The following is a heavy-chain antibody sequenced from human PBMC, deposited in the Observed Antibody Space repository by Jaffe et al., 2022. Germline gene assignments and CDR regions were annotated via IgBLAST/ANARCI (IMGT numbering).Heavy chain of an antibody. J-gene: IGHJ5*02. CDR1: KFTFSEST. CDR2: IRSKTNNYAT. Sequence: EVQLVESGGGLVQPGGSLKLSCAASKFTFSESTMNWVRQASGKGLEWVGRIRSKTNNYATTYAASVTGRFTISRDDSKNTAYLQMNSLKTEDSAVYYCSAHTDCTPTTCYDWFDPWGQGTLVTVSS. D-gene: IGHD2-2*01. V-gene: IGHV3-73*02. CDR3: SAHTDCTPTTCYDWFDP.